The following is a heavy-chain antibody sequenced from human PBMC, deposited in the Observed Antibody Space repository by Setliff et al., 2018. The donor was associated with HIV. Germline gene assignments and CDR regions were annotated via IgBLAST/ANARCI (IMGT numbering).Heavy chain of an antibody. Sequence: PGGSLRLSCTASGFTLSGHWMHWVRQVPGKGLEWVSRINSDATSTSYADFVKGRFTISRDNAKNTMYLQVNSLRPEDTAVYYCASARIPTGGTSTSFDYWGQGTLVTVSS. V-gene: IGHV3-74*01. CDR1: GFTLSGHW. CDR2: INSDATST. D-gene: IGHD2-15*01. CDR3: ASARIPTGGTSTSFDY. J-gene: IGHJ4*02.